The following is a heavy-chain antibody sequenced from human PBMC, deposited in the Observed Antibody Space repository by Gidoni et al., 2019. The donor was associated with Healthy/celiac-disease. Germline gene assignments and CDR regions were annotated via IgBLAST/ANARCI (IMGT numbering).Heavy chain of an antibody. D-gene: IGHD5-12*01. CDR1: GFTFSSYA. Sequence: EVQLLESGGGLLQPGWSLRLSCAASGFTFSSYAMSWVRQAPGKGLEWVSAISGSGGSTYYADSVKGRFTISRDNSKNTLYLQMNSLRAEDTAVYYCANSGYDTYYYYYGMDVWGQGTTVTVSS. V-gene: IGHV3-23*01. CDR2: ISGSGGST. CDR3: ANSGYDTYYYYYGMDV. J-gene: IGHJ6*02.